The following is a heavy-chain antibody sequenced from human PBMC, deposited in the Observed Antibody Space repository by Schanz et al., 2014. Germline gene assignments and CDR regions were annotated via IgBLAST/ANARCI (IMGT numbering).Heavy chain of an antibody. D-gene: IGHD3-10*01. CDR2: ISGSSENT. CDR3: AKGKSEVRGIILDY. J-gene: IGHJ4*02. V-gene: IGHV3-23*04. Sequence: EVQLVESGGSLVQPGGSLRLSCAASGFTFRSYSMNWVRQAPGKGLEWVATISGSSENTYYADSVKGRVTISRDNSRNTLFLQMRNLRADDTALYYCAKGKSEVRGIILDYWGQGTMVVVSS. CDR1: GFTFRSYS.